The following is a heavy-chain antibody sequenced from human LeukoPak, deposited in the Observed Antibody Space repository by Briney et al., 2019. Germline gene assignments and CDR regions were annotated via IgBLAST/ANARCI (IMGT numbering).Heavy chain of an antibody. CDR2: IYPGDSDT. Sequence: FTNSWVVSVRQVPGKGMAWMEIIYPGDSDTRYSPTFRGQVTISADRSTTTVYLQLNSLKASETGMYYCARRDQYSDSSGQYLSYDIWGQGTMVTVAS. CDR1: FTNSW. V-gene: IGHV5-51*01. D-gene: IGHD3-22*01. CDR3: ARRDQYSDSSGQYLSYDI. J-gene: IGHJ3*02.